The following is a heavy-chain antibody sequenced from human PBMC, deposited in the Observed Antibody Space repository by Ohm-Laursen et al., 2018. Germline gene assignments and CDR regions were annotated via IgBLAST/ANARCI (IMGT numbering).Heavy chain of an antibody. CDR2: ISSGSDTI. CDR3: ASKRSGQNPLDY. D-gene: IGHD1-26*01. Sequence: GSLRLSCAASGFTFSDYPMNWVRLAPGKGLEWVSVISSGSDTIYYADSVRGRFTISRDSFKNMLYLQMNSLRAEDTAVYYCASKRSGQNPLDYWGQGTLVTVSS. V-gene: IGHV3-23*01. CDR1: GFTFSDYP. J-gene: IGHJ4*02.